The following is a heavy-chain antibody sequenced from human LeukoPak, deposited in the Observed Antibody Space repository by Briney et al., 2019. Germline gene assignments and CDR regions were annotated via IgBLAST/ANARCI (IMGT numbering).Heavy chain of an antibody. Sequence: SGTLSLTCAVSGGSISSSNWWSWVRQPPGKGLEWIGEIYHSGSTNYNPSPKSRVTISVDKSKNQFSLKLSSVTAADTAVYYCAREPICLGYCSSANWFDPWGQGTLVTVSS. D-gene: IGHD2-2*01. CDR1: GGSISSSNW. CDR3: AREPICLGYCSSANWFDP. J-gene: IGHJ5*02. V-gene: IGHV4-4*02. CDR2: IYHSGST.